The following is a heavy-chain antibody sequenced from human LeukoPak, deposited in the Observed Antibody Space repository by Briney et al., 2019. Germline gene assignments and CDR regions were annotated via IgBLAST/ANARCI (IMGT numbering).Heavy chain of an antibody. CDR1: GFTFSKYS. CDR3: ARRHSSGWYAD. D-gene: IGHD6-19*01. J-gene: IGHJ4*02. V-gene: IGHV3-48*04. CDR2: ISSSGSII. Sequence: GGSLRLSCAASGFTFSKYSMNWVRQAPGKGLEWVSYISSSGSIIYYADSVKGRFTISRDNAKNSLYLQMNSLRAEDTAVYYCARRHSSGWYADWGQGTLVTVSS.